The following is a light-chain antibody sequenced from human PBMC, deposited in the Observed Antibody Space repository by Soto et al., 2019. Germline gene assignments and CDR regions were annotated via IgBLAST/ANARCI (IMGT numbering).Light chain of an antibody. J-gene: IGLJ3*02. V-gene: IGLV2-8*01. CDR1: SSDVGAYNY. CDR2: EVT. Sequence: QSALTQPPSASGSPGQSVTISCTGTSSDVGAYNYVSWYQQHAGKAPKLVIYEVTKRPSGVPDRFSGSKPVNTASLTVSGLQAEDEADYYCSSFASSNTWVFGGGTKLTVL. CDR3: SSFASSNTWV.